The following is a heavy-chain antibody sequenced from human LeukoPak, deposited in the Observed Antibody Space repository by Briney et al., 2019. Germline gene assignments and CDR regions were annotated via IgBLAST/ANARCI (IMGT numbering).Heavy chain of an antibody. V-gene: IGHV3-43D*03. Sequence: GGSLRLSCAASGFTFDDYAMHWVRQAPGKGLEWVSLISWDGGSTYYADSVKGRFTISRDNSKNSLYLQMNSLRAEDTALYYCAREYHDYGGYWGQGTLVTVSS. CDR3: AREYHDYGGY. D-gene: IGHD4-23*01. CDR2: ISWDGGST. J-gene: IGHJ4*02. CDR1: GFTFDDYA.